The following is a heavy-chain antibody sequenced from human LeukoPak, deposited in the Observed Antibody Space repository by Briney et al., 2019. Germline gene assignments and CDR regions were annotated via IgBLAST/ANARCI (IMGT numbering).Heavy chain of an antibody. J-gene: IGHJ4*02. CDR3: ARGGGSGWSYFDY. CDR2: INHSGCT. Sequence: SETLSLTCAVYGGSFSGYYWSWIRQPPGKGLEWIGEINHSGCTNYNPSLKSRVTISVDTSKNQFSLKLSSVTAADTAVYYCARGGGSGWSYFDYWGQGTLVTVSS. D-gene: IGHD6-19*01. CDR1: GGSFSGYY. V-gene: IGHV4-34*01.